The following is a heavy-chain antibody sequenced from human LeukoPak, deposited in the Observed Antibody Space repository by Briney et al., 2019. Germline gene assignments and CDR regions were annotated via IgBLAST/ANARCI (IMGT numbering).Heavy chain of an antibody. D-gene: IGHD4-17*01. CDR3: AKDLYGDYNLDC. V-gene: IGHV3-23*01. J-gene: IGHJ4*02. Sequence: GGSLRLSCAASGFPFTNYAMTWVRQAPGKGLEWISTISGSDDRTYYADSVKGRFAISRDNSKNTLYLQMTSLRAEDTAVYYCAKDLYGDYNLDCWGQGTLVTVSS. CDR1: GFPFTNYA. CDR2: ISGSDDRT.